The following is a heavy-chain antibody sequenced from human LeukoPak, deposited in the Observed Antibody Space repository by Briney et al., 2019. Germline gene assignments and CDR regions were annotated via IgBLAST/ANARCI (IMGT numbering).Heavy chain of an antibody. CDR1: GFTFSDYY. CDR2: ISSSGSTT. D-gene: IGHD3-9*01. CDR3: AKDQGNDILTGYYRSKPGYHNYYGMDV. V-gene: IGHV3-11*01. J-gene: IGHJ6*02. Sequence: PGGSLGLSCAASGFTFSDYYMSWIRQAPGKGLEWVSYISSSGSTTYYADSVKGRFTISRDNSKNTLYLQMNSLRAEDTAVYYCAKDQGNDILTGYYRSKPGYHNYYGMDVWGQGTTVTVSS.